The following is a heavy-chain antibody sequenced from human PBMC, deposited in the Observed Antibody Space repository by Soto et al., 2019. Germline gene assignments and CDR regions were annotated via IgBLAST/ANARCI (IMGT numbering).Heavy chain of an antibody. D-gene: IGHD3-3*01. V-gene: IGHV4-4*02. CDR3: ATSLNEVAREWFPVGRENWFDP. CDR1: GGSISSSNW. Sequence: SEPLSLTCAVSGGSISSSNWWSWVRQPPGKGLEWIGEIYHSGSTNYNPSLKSRVTISVDKSKNQFSLKLSSVTAADTAVYYCATSLNEVAREWFPVGRENWFDPWGQGTLVTVSS. J-gene: IGHJ5*02. CDR2: IYHSGST.